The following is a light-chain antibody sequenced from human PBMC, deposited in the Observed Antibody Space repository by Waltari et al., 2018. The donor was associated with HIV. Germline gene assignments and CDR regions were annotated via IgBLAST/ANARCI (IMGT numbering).Light chain of an antibody. Sequence: EIVLTQSPGTLSLSPGERATLSCRASQSVSSSYLAWYQQKPGQAPRLLIYGASSRATGIPDQFRCHGSGTDFTLTISRLEPEDFAVYYCQQYGSSPPITFGQGTRLEIK. CDR2: GAS. V-gene: IGKV3-20*01. CDR3: QQYGSSPPIT. J-gene: IGKJ5*01. CDR1: QSVSSSY.